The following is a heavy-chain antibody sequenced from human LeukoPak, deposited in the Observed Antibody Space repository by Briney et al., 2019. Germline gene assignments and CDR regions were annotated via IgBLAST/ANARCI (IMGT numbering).Heavy chain of an antibody. CDR1: GYTFTSYG. CDR2: INAYNGNT. J-gene: IGHJ1*01. D-gene: IGHD4-17*01. V-gene: IGHV1-18*01. Sequence: ASVKVSCKASGYTFTSYGISWVRQAPGQGLEWMGWINAYNGNTNYAQKLQGRVTMTTDTSTSTAYMELRSLRSDDTAVYYCARDPQTYGRGTEYFQHWGQGTLVTVSS. CDR3: ARDPQTYGRGTEYFQH.